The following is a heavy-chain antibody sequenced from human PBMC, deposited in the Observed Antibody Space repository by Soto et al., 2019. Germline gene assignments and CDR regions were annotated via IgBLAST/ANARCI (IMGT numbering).Heavy chain of an antibody. J-gene: IGHJ4*02. Sequence: SDTLSLTCAVYGGSFSGYYWSWIRQPPGKGLEWIGEINHSGSTNYNPSLKSRVTISVDTSKNQFSLKLSSVTAADTAVYYCARGHNGSSSGYPMPYWGQGTLVTVSS. CDR3: ARGHNGSSSGYPMPY. V-gene: IGHV4-34*01. D-gene: IGHD3-22*01. CDR1: GGSFSGYY. CDR2: INHSGST.